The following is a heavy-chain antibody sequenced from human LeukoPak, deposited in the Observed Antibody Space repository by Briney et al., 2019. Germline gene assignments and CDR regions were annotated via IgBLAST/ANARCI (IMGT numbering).Heavy chain of an antibody. D-gene: IGHD3-9*01. CDR2: ISSSSSTI. CDR3: ARTAYYDISTGYPYYFDY. J-gene: IGHJ4*02. CDR1: GFTFSRYI. V-gene: IGHV3-48*02. Sequence: PGGSQRLSCAASGFTFSRYIMNWVRQAPGKGLEWVSYISSSSSTIDYADSVKGRVTTSRDNAKNSLYLQMNSLRDEDTAVYYCARTAYYDISTGYPYYFDYWGQGTLVTVSS.